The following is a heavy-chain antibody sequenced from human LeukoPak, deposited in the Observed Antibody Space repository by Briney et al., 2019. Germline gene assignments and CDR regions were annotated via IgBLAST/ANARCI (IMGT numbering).Heavy chain of an antibody. Sequence: GGSLRLSCTASGFPFRVRWMPWVRQAPGKGLVWISLIKKDGFFSTYADSVKGRFTISRDNAKNSLYLQMNSLRAEDTAVYYCGPVGATGDFDYWGQGTLVTVSS. D-gene: IGHD1-26*01. CDR3: GPVGATGDFDY. J-gene: IGHJ4*02. CDR2: IKKDGFFS. CDR1: GFPFRVRW. V-gene: IGHV3-74*03.